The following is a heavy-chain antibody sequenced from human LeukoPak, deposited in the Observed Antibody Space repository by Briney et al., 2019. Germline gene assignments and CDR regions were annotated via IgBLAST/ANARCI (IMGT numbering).Heavy chain of an antibody. J-gene: IGHJ4*02. CDR1: GFTFSDYY. D-gene: IGHD3-3*01. Sequence: PGGSLRLSCAASGFTFSDYYMTWIRQAPGKGLEWVSYISSSGSPIYYADSVKGRFTISRDDSENTLYLQMNSLRAEDTAVYYCAKATCYLLWGQGTLVTVSS. CDR2: ISSSGSPI. CDR3: AKATCYLL. V-gene: IGHV3-11*01.